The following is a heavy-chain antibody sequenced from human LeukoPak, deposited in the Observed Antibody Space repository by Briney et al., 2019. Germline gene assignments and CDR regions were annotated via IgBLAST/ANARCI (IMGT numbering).Heavy chain of an antibody. CDR1: GVSFSGYY. J-gene: IGHJ4*02. CDR2: INHSGST. Sequence: NASETLSLTCAVYGVSFSGYYWSWIRQPPGKGLEWIGEINHSGSTNYNPSLKSRVTISVDTSKNQFSLKLSSVTAADTAVYYCARAPRGDYWGQGTLVTVSS. D-gene: IGHD3-16*01. CDR3: ARAPRGDY. V-gene: IGHV4-34*01.